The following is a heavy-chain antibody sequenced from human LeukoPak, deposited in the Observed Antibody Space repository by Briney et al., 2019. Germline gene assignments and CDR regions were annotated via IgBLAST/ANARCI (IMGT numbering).Heavy chain of an antibody. CDR3: ARSASGWHYFDY. CDR1: GYTFTSYY. CDR2: IHLSDSTT. Sequence: GASVKVSCKASGYTFTSYYMHWVRQAPGQGLEWMGIIHLSDSTTSYAQKFQGRVTMTRDTSTSTVYMELTSLRSEDTAVYYCARSASGWHYFDYWGQGTLVTVSS. V-gene: IGHV1-46*01. D-gene: IGHD6-19*01. J-gene: IGHJ4*02.